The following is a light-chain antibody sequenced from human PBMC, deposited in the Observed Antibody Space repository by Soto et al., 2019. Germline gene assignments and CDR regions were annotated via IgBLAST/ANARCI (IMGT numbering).Light chain of an antibody. CDR3: QQYNNWPQT. Sequence: EIVMTQSPATLSVSPGERATLSCRASQSISSNLAWYQQKLGQAPRLLIYRASTRATGIPARFSGSGSGTEFTLTISSLQSEDFAEYHCQQYNNWPQTFGQGTKVDI. V-gene: IGKV3-15*01. CDR1: QSISSN. J-gene: IGKJ1*01. CDR2: RAS.